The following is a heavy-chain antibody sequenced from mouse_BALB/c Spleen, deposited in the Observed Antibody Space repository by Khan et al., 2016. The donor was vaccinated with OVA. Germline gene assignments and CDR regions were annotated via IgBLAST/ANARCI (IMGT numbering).Heavy chain of an antibody. CDR3: AGTVTMAKGDYVGMAY. Sequence: EVELVESGGDLVKPGGSLKLSCAASGFTFSSYGMSWVRQTPDKRLEWVATISSGGHYTYYPDSVRGRVTISRDNAKNTLYLQMSSLKSEDTAMYYCAGTVTMAKGDYVGMAYWGQGTLVTVSS. V-gene: IGHV5-6*01. J-gene: IGHJ4*01. D-gene: IGHD1-2*01. CDR1: GFTFSSYG. CDR2: ISSGGHYT.